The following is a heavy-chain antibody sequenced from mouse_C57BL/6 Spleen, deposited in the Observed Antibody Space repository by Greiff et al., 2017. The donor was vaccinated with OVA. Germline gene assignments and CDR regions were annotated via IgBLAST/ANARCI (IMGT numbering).Heavy chain of an antibody. D-gene: IGHD2-4*01. CDR2: ISGGGGNT. V-gene: IGHV5-9*01. CDR1: GFTFSSYT. CDR3: ARRDDYDFWFAY. J-gene: IGHJ3*01. Sequence: EVMLVESGGGLVKPGGSLKLSCAASGFTFSSYTMSWVRQTPEKRLEWVATISGGGGNTYYPDSVKGRFTISRDNAKNTLYLQMSSLRSEDTALYYCARRDDYDFWFAYWGQGTLVTVSA.